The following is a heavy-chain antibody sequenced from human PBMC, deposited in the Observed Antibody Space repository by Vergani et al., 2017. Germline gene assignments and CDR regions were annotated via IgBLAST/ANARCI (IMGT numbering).Heavy chain of an antibody. Sequence: QLQLQESGPGLVKPSETLSLTCTVSGGSISSSSYYWGWIRQPPGKGLEWIGYIYYSGSTYYNPSLKSRVTISVDTSKNQFSLKLSSVTAADTAVYYCARDRGGSGSYEYYFDYWGQGTLVTVSS. D-gene: IGHD3-10*01. V-gene: IGHV4-39*07. CDR3: ARDRGGSGSYEYYFDY. CDR1: GGSISSSSYY. J-gene: IGHJ4*02. CDR2: IYYSGST.